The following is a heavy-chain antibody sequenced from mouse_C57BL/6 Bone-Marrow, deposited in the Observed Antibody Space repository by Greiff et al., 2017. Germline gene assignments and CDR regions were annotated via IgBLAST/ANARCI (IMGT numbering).Heavy chain of an antibody. CDR3: ARDCYGFAY. V-gene: IGHV14-3*01. J-gene: IGHJ3*01. D-gene: IGHD1-1*01. CDR2: IYPANGNT. Sequence: EVKLVEPVAELVRPGASVKLSCTASGYTIKNTYMHWVKQRPEQGLEWIGRIYPANGNTKYAPKFQGKATITADTSSNTAYLQLRSLTSEDTAINYCARDCYGFAYWGQGTLVTVSA. CDR1: GYTIKNTY.